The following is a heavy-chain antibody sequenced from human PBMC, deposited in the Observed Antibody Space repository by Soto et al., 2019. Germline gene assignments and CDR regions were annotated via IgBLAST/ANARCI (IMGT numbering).Heavy chain of an antibody. CDR1: GFTFSSYA. D-gene: IGHD5-18*01. Sequence: GGSLRLSCTDSGFTFSSYAMHWVRQAPGKGLEWVAVISYDGSNKYYADSVKGRFTISRDNSKNTLYLQMNSLRAEDTAVYYCARDLVRTAMVTVYYYYGMDVWGQGTTVTVSS. CDR2: ISYDGSNK. CDR3: ARDLVRTAMVTVYYYYGMDV. V-gene: IGHV3-30-3*01. J-gene: IGHJ6*02.